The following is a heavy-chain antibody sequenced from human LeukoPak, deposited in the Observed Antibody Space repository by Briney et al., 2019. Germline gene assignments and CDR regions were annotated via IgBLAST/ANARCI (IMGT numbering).Heavy chain of an antibody. CDR3: ARTLLNWGLNY. Sequence: GGSLRLSCAASGFTFSNYYMNWVRQAPGKGLEWVSSISPSSSAIYYADSVKGRFTISRDNAENSVYLQMNSLRAEDTAVYYCARTLLNWGLNYWGRGTLVTVSS. V-gene: IGHV3-48*01. CDR1: GFTFSNYY. D-gene: IGHD7-27*01. J-gene: IGHJ4*02. CDR2: ISPSSSAI.